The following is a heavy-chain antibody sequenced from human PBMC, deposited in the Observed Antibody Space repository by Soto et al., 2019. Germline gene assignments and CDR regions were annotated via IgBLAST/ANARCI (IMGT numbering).Heavy chain of an antibody. CDR1: GGSFSGYY. V-gene: IGHV4-34*01. J-gene: IGHJ4*02. Sequence: SETLSLTCAVYGGSFSGYYWSWIRQPPGKGLEWIGEINHSGSTNYNPSLKSRVTISVDTSKNQFSLKLSSVTAADTAVYYCARDRDKNYGDYVGFDYWGQGTLVTVSS. CDR2: INHSGST. D-gene: IGHD4-17*01. CDR3: ARDRDKNYGDYVGFDY.